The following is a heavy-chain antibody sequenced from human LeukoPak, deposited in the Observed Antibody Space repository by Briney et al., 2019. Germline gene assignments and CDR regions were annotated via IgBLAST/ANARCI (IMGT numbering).Heavy chain of an antibody. V-gene: IGHV3-64*02. CDR1: GFTFSSYP. CDR3: AREYYYEELDY. Sequence: GGSLRLSCAASGFTFSSYPMHWVRQAPGKGLEYVSGISSNGDSTYYADSVKGRFTISRDNSKNTLYLQMGSLRAEDMAVYYCAREYYYEELDYWGQGTLVTVSS. J-gene: IGHJ4*02. CDR2: ISSNGDST. D-gene: IGHD3-22*01.